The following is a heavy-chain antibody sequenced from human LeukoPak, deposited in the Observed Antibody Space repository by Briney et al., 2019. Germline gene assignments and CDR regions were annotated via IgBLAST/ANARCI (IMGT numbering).Heavy chain of an antibody. V-gene: IGHV4-4*02. D-gene: IGHD6-13*01. CDR2: IYHSGST. CDR3: ASRGSSSWWFGY. CDR1: GGSISSSNW. Sequence: SETLSLTCAVSGGSISSSNWWSWVRQPPGKGLEWIGEIYHSGSTYYNPSLKSRVTISVDKSKNQFSLKLSSVTAADTAVYYCASRGSSSWWFGYWGQGTLVTVSS. J-gene: IGHJ4*02.